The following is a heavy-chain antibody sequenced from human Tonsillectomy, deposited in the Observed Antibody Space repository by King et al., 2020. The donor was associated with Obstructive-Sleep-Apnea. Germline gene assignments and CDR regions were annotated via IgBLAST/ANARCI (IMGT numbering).Heavy chain of an antibody. Sequence: VQLVESGGGVVQPGRSLRLSCAASGFAFSSYAMHWVRQAPGKGLEWVAVISFDGNNDYYADSVKGRFTISRDNSKNTLYLQMNSLGAEDTAVYYCARDRETFDVLTGYYRDYHYGMDVWGQGTTVTVSS. CDR1: GFAFSSYA. D-gene: IGHD3-9*01. CDR3: ARDRETFDVLTGYYRDYHYGMDV. V-gene: IGHV3-30*04. J-gene: IGHJ6*02. CDR2: ISFDGNND.